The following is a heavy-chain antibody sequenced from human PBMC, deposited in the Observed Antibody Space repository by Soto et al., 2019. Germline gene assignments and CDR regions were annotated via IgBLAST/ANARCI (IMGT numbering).Heavy chain of an antibody. D-gene: IGHD2-2*01. CDR3: ARGGVVPAANYYYYYGMDV. CDR1: GVSFSGYY. Sequence: SETLSLTCAVYGVSFSGYYWSWIRQPPGKGLEWIGEINHSGSTNYNPSLKSRVTISVDTSKNQFSLKLSSVTAADTAVYYCARGGVVPAANYYYYYGMDVWGQGTTVTVSS. J-gene: IGHJ6*02. V-gene: IGHV4-34*01. CDR2: INHSGST.